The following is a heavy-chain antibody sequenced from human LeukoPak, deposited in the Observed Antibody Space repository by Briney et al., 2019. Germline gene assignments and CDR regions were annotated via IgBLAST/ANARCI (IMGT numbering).Heavy chain of an antibody. D-gene: IGHD3-22*01. CDR2: IYSGGDT. Sequence: GGSLRLSCAVSGITLSNYGMSWVRQAPGKGLEWVSVIYSGGDTYYADSVKGRFTISRDKSKNTLYLQMNSLRAEDTAVYYCARALDSSGYYLYYFDCWGQGTLVTVSS. V-gene: IGHV3-66*01. CDR3: ARALDSSGYYLYYFDC. CDR1: GITLSNYG. J-gene: IGHJ4*02.